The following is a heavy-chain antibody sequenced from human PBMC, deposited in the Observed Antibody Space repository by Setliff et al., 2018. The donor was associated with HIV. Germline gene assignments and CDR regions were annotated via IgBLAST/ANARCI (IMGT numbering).Heavy chain of an antibody. CDR1: GYIFTDYY. V-gene: IGHV1-46*01. CDR2: ISPYGGAA. D-gene: IGHD2-2*01. CDR3: ARVYCSTRSCVDEWYFDY. J-gene: IGHJ4*02. Sequence: GASVKVSCKASGYIFTDYYLHWVRQAPGQGLEWMGVISPYGGAADFAQRFRDRLAMTTDTSTSTVFLELSSLRSEDTAIYYCARVYCSTRSCVDEWYFDYWGQGTLVTVSS.